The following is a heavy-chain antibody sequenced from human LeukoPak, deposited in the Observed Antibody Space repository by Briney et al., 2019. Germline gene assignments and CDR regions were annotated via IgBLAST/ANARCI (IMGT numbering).Heavy chain of an antibody. CDR3: AREGGYDDYYYGMDV. CDR2: IYYSGST. D-gene: IGHD5-12*01. Sequence: PSETLSLTCTASGGSISTFYWSWLRQPPGKGLEWIGYIYYSGSTYYNPSLKSRVTISVDTSKNQFSLKLSSVTAADTAVYYCAREGGYDDYYYGMDVWGQGTTVTVSS. CDR1: GGSISTFY. J-gene: IGHJ6*02. V-gene: IGHV4-59*12.